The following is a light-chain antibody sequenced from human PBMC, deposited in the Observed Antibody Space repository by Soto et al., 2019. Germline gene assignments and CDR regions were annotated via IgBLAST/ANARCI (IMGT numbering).Light chain of an antibody. CDR2: GAS. J-gene: IGKJ2*01. V-gene: IGKV3-20*01. CDR1: QTVSSSY. Sequence: EIVLTQSPGTLSLSPGERATLSFRASQTVSSSYLTWYQHKPGHAPRLLIYGASSRATGIPDRFSGSGSGTDFTLTISRLEPEDFAVYYCQQSGSSPHTFGQGTKLEIK. CDR3: QQSGSSPHT.